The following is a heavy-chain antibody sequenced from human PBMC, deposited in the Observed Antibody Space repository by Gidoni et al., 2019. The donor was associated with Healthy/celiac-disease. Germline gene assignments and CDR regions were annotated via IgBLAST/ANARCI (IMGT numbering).Heavy chain of an antibody. CDR1: GFTFSNAW. D-gene: IGHD5-18*01. Sequence: EVQLVESGGGLVKPGGSLRLSCAASGFTFSNAWMNWVRQAPGKGLEWVGRIKSKTDGGTTDYAAPVKGRFTISRDDSKNTLYLQMNSLKTEDTAVYYCTTDTRGDSYGYRDYYYYGMDVWGQGTTVTVSS. J-gene: IGHJ6*02. V-gene: IGHV3-15*07. CDR2: IKSKTDGGTT. CDR3: TTDTRGDSYGYRDYYYYGMDV.